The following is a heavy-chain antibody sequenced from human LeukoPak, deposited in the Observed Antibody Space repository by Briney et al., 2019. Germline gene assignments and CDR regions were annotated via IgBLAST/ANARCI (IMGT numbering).Heavy chain of an antibody. CDR2: IYHSGST. V-gene: IGHV4-4*02. CDR3: ARGEGSWGYYYYMDV. CDR1: GGSISSSNW. Sequence: SGTLSLTCAVSGGSISSSNWWSWIRQPPGKGLEWIGEIYHSGSTNYNPSLKSRVTISVDTSKNQFSLKLSSVTAADTAVYYCARGEGSWGYYYYMDVWGKGTTVTVSS. J-gene: IGHJ6*03. D-gene: IGHD3-16*01.